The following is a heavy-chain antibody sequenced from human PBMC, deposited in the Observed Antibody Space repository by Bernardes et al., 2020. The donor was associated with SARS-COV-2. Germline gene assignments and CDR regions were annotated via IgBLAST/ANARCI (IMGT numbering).Heavy chain of an antibody. CDR1: GFTLSTNY. Sequence: GLLRLSCAASGFTLSTNYMTWVRPAPGKGLEWVSLIYSGGTTYYADSVRGRFTISRDNSKNTVYLQMNGLRVEDTAVYYCARREWEPRYGMDDWGQGTTVTVSS. CDR3: ARREWEPRYGMDD. D-gene: IGHD1-26*01. CDR2: IYSGGTT. J-gene: IGHJ6*02. V-gene: IGHV3-53*01.